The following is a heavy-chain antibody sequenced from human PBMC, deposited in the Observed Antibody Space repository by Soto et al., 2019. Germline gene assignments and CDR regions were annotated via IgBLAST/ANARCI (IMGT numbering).Heavy chain of an antibody. D-gene: IGHD5-18*01. CDR1: GFTVSSNY. CDR3: ARGPQSGDTTMVRSYFDY. V-gene: IGHV3-53*01. CDR2: IFSRGST. Sequence: EVQLVESGGGLIQPGGSLRLSCAASGFTVSSNYMSWVRQAPGKGLEWVSIIFSRGSTYYADSVKGRFTISRDNSMNTLFLQMNSLRGDDTAVYYCARGPQSGDTTMVRSYFDYWGQGTLVTVSS. J-gene: IGHJ4*02.